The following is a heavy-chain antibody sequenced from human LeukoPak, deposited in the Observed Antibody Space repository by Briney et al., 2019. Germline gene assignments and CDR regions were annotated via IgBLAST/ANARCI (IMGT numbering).Heavy chain of an antibody. J-gene: IGHJ4*02. Sequence: SETLSLTCTVSGGSISSYYWSWIRQPPGKGLEWIGYIYYSGSTNYNPSLKSRVTISVDTSKNQFSLKLSSVTAADTAVYYCARKRSFDLWGQETLVTVSS. V-gene: IGHV4-59*01. CDR2: IYYSGST. D-gene: IGHD3-9*01. CDR3: ARKRSFDL. CDR1: GGSISSYY.